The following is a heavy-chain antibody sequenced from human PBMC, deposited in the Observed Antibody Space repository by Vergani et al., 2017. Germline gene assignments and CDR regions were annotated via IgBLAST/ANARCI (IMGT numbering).Heavy chain of an antibody. CDR3: ARQFWVSQGVGAFET. Sequence: QVHLQESGPGVVKPSDTLSLTCSVSGGAVNSGSNFWTWIRQPAGKGLEWIGRTSTDGSTNYNPSLKSRVTVSVDTSKTQISLRLTSVTAEDTAVYYCARQFWVSQGVGAFETWGRGTEVSVSS. CDR1: GGAVNSGSNF. D-gene: IGHD3-16*01. J-gene: IGHJ3*02. CDR2: TSTDGST. V-gene: IGHV4-61*02.